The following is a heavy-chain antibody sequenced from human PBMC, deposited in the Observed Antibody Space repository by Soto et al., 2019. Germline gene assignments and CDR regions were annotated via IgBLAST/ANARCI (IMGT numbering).Heavy chain of an antibody. CDR3: ARDAGFGYYYGMDV. V-gene: IGHV3-7*01. J-gene: IGHJ6*02. CDR1: GFTFSSYW. CDR2: IKQDGSEK. Sequence: GGSLRLSCAASGFTFSSYWMSWVRQAPGKGLEGVANIKQDGSEKYYVDSVKGRFTISRDNAKNSLYLQMNSLRAEDPAVYYCARDAGFGYYYGMDVWGQGTTVTVSS. D-gene: IGHD3-10*01.